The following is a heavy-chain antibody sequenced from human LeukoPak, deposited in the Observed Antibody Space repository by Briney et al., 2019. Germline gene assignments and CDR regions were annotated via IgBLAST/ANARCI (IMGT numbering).Heavy chain of an antibody. Sequence: GGSLRLSCAASGFTVSSTYMSWVRQAPGKGLEWVSVIYSGGNTYYADSVKGRFTISREDAKNSLSLQMDSVRPEDTAVYYCAFNNNFKYWGQGTLVIVSS. CDR1: GFTVSSTY. V-gene: IGHV3-66*01. D-gene: IGHD1/OR15-1a*01. CDR3: AFNNNFKY. J-gene: IGHJ4*02. CDR2: IYSGGNT.